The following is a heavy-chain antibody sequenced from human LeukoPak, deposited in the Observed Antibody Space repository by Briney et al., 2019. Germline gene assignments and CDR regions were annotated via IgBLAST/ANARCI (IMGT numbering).Heavy chain of an antibody. J-gene: IGHJ5*02. CDR2: INHSGST. D-gene: IGHD6-25*01. Sequence: SETLSLTCTVSGYSISSGYYWGWIRQPPGKGLEWIGEINHSGSTNYNPSLKSRVTISVDTSKNQFSLKLSSVTAADTAVYYCASLAGIVADNWFDPWGQGTLVTVSS. V-gene: IGHV4-38-2*02. CDR1: GYSISSGYY. CDR3: ASLAGIVADNWFDP.